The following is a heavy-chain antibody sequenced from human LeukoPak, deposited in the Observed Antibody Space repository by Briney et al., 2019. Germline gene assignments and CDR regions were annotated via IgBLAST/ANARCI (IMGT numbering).Heavy chain of an antibody. CDR2: ISDSGGRT. Sequence: GGSLRLSCAVSGITLSNYGMSWVRQAPGKGLEWVAGISDSGGRTKYADSVKGRFTISRDNPKNTLYLQMNSLRPEDTAVYFCAKRGVVIRVILVGFHKEANYFDSWGQGVLVTASS. V-gene: IGHV3-23*01. CDR1: GITLSNYG. J-gene: IGHJ4*02. D-gene: IGHD3-22*01. CDR3: AKRGVVIRVILVGFHKEANYFDS.